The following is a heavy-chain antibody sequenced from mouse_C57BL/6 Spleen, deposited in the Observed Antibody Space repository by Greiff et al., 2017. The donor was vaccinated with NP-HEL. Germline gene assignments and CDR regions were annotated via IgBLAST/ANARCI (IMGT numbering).Heavy chain of an antibody. CDR1: GYTFTSYW. D-gene: IGHD3-2*02. CDR3: AREEARDSSGYVFAY. CDR2: IDPSDSYT. Sequence: QVQLKQPGAELVRPGTSVKLSCKASGYTFTSYWMHWVKQRPGQGLEWIGVIDPSDSYTNYNQKFKGKATLTVDTSSSTAYMQLSSLTSEDSAVYYCAREEARDSSGYVFAYWGQGTLVTVSA. V-gene: IGHV1-59*01. J-gene: IGHJ3*01.